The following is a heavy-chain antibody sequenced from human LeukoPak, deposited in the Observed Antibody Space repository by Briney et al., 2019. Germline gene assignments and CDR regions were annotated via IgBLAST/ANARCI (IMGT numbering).Heavy chain of an antibody. CDR2: IKQDGSEK. Sequence: PGGSLRLSCAASGFTFSSHWMSWVSQAPGKGLEWVANIKQDGSEKYYVDSVKGRFTISRDNAKNSLYLQMNSLRDEDVAVYYCVREGNDATGFEYWGQGTLVTVSS. CDR3: VREGNDATGFEY. CDR1: GFTFSSHW. J-gene: IGHJ4*02. D-gene: IGHD1-1*01. V-gene: IGHV3-7*01.